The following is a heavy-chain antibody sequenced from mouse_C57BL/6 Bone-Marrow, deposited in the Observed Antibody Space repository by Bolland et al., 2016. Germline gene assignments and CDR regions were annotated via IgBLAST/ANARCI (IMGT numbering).Heavy chain of an antibody. CDR2: DA. Sequence: DASYNQKFKDKATMTVDKSSSTAYMELASLTSEDSAVYYCARSRYDYDEAWFAYWGQGTLV. D-gene: IGHD2-4*01. CDR3: ARSRYDYDEAWFAY. J-gene: IGHJ3*01. V-gene: IGHV1S137*01.